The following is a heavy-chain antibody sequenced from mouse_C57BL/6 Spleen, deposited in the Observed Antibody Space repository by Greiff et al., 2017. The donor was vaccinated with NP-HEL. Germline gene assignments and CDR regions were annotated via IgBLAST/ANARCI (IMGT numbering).Heavy chain of an antibody. CDR3: ARGEMGYSPRFAY. J-gene: IGHJ3*01. CDR2: IDPSDSET. V-gene: IGHV1-52*01. D-gene: IGHD3-1*01. Sequence: QVQLQQPGAELVRPGSSVKLSCKASGYTFTSYWMHWVKQRPIQGLEWIGNIDPSDSETHYNQKFKDKATLTVDKSSSTAYMQLSSLTSEDSAVYYCARGEMGYSPRFAYWGQGTLVTVSA. CDR1: GYTFTSYW.